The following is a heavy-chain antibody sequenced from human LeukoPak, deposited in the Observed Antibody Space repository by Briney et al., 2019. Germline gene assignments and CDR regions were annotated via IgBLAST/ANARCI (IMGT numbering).Heavy chain of an antibody. CDR3: AKQNYGDYFSAFDY. CDR2: IREDGSGK. J-gene: IGHJ4*02. D-gene: IGHD4-17*01. Sequence: QPGGSLRLSCAASGFTFSTYGIHWVRQAPGKGLEWVAFIREDGSGKYYADSVKGRFTISKDNTKNTLYLQMNILRPEDTAVYYCAKQNYGDYFSAFDYWGQGTLVTVSS. V-gene: IGHV3-30*02. CDR1: GFTFSTYG.